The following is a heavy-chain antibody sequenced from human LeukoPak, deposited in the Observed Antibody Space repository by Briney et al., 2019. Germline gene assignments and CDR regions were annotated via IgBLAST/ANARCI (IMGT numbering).Heavy chain of an antibody. CDR3: ARHTDYYDSSGYLGTDYYTDV. J-gene: IGHJ6*03. CDR1: GYSFTSYW. CDR2: IYPGDSDT. D-gene: IGHD3-22*01. Sequence: GESLKISCKGSGYSFTSYWIGWVRQMPGKGLEWMGIIYPGDSDTRYSPSFQGQVTISADKSISTAYLQWSSLKASDTAMYYCARHTDYYDSSGYLGTDYYTDVWGKGTTVTVSS. V-gene: IGHV5-51*01.